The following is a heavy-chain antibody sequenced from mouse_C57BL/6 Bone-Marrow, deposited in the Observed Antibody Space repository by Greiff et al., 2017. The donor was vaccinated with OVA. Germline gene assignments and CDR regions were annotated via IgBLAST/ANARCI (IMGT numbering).Heavy chain of an antibody. CDR3: ARHRSNCDFGY. Sequence: EVLLVESGPGLVQPSESLSLSCASTDYAFTTHDLSWVRKTPEKRLVLVAAIISDGGSTYYPATMERRFIITSDNTKKTLYLQMSSLKSEDTAMYYCARHRSNCDFGYWGQGTLVTVSA. V-gene: IGHV5-2*01. CDR2: IISDGGST. D-gene: IGHD2-5*01. J-gene: IGHJ3*02. CDR1: DYAFTTHD.